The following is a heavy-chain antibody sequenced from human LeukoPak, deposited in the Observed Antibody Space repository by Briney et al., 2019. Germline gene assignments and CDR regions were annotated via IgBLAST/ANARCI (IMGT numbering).Heavy chain of an antibody. Sequence: SETLSLTCTVSGGTISSYYWNWIRQPPGKGLEWIGYIHDSGSTKYNPSLKSRVAISVDTSKNQCSLKLSSVTAADTAVYYWARWYYSGWAFDYWGQGTLVTVSS. CDR2: IHDSGST. V-gene: IGHV4-59*08. D-gene: IGHD6-19*01. CDR1: GGTISSYY. CDR3: ARWYYSGWAFDY. J-gene: IGHJ4*02.